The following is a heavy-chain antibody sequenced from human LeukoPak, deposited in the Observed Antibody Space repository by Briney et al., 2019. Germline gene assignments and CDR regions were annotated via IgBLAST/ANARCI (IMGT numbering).Heavy chain of an antibody. J-gene: IGHJ4*02. CDR1: GFTFTIYS. Sequence: ASVKVSCKASGFTFTIYSISWVRQAPGQGLEWMGWISGYNGNTNYAQKLQGRVTMTTDTSTSTAYMELRSLRSDDTAVYYCARVHMGAIDYWGQGTLVTVPS. V-gene: IGHV1-18*01. CDR3: ARVHMGAIDY. CDR2: ISGYNGNT. D-gene: IGHD1-26*01.